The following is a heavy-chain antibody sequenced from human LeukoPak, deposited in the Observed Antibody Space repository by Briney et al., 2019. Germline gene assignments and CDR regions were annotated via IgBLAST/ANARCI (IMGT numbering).Heavy chain of an antibody. CDR2: IYTSGRT. CDR1: GGSISSYY. J-gene: IGHJ4*02. Sequence: SETLSLTCTVSGGSISSYYWSWIRQPPGKGLEWIGYIYTSGRTNYNPSLKSRVTISVDTSKNQFSLKLSSVTAADTAVYYCARTTTHPGIAAAVHFDYWGQGTLVTVSS. V-gene: IGHV4-4*09. D-gene: IGHD6-13*01. CDR3: ARTTTHPGIAAAVHFDY.